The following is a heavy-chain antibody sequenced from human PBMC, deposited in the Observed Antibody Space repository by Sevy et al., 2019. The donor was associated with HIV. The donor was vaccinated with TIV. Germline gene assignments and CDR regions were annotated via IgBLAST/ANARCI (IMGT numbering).Heavy chain of an antibody. D-gene: IGHD2-15*01. CDR1: GXXLTELS. Sequence: ASVKXSXKVSGXXLTELSMHXVRQAXGKGXEWMXXFDXXXXXTIYAQXFQGRVTMTEDTSTDTAYMELSSLRSEDTXXXYCATSGYSGGSNKLXXXNXXXXXXGXXTLVTVSS. CDR2: FDXXXXXT. V-gene: IGHV1-24*01. CDR3: ATSGYSGGSNKLXXXNXXXXX. J-gene: IGHJ4*02.